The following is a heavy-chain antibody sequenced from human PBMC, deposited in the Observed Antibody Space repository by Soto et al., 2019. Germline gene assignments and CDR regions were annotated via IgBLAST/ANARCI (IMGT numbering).Heavy chain of an antibody. V-gene: IGHV3-30*03. J-gene: IGHJ4*02. CDR2: ISYDGSNK. CDR3: ACSSDNWNVVY. CDR1: GFTFSSYG. Sequence: QVQLVESGGGVVQPGRSLRLSCAASGFTFSSYGMHWVRQAPGKGLEWVAVISYDGSNKYYADSVKGRFTISRDNSKNTLYLQMNSLRAEDTAGYYCACSSDNWNVVYWGQGTLVTVSS. D-gene: IGHD1-1*01.